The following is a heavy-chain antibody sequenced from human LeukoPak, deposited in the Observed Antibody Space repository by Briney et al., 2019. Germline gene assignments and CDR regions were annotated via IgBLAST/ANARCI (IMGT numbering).Heavy chain of an antibody. Sequence: GRSLRLSCAAPGFTFEDYAMNWVRHVAGKGLEWVSGISWNSGSIGYADSVRGRFSISRDNARNSLFLQMDSLRLEDTAVYYCTRLPRKYYYGSGSYSVSWGQGTHVIVSS. V-gene: IGHV3-9*01. D-gene: IGHD3-10*01. CDR3: TRLPRKYYYGSGSYSVS. CDR1: GFTFEDYA. CDR2: ISWNSGSI. J-gene: IGHJ5*02.